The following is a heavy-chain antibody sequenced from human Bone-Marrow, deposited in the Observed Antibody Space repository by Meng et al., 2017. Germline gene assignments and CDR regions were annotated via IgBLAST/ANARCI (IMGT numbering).Heavy chain of an antibody. CDR1: GYTFPVYW. V-gene: IGHV1-2*06. J-gene: IGHJ4*02. CDR2: INPKSGDT. CDR3: ARDEDISAAGKLFGDY. D-gene: IGHD6-13*01. Sequence: VQLLQSGAEVKKPGDSVKVSCKASGYTFPVYWLHWVRRAPGQGLEWMGRINPKSGDTHYAQRFQGRVTMTGDTSISTAYMELSGLRSDDTAMYYCARDEDISAAGKLFGDYWGQGTLVTVSS.